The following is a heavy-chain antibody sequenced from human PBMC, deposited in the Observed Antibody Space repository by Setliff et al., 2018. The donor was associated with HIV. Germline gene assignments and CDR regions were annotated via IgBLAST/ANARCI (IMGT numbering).Heavy chain of an antibody. V-gene: IGHV1-69*05. J-gene: IGHJ4*02. Sequence: ASVKVSCKPSGHTFTNYDIHWVRQAPGQGLEWMGGIIPFTGTTNYAQKFQGRVTITTDESRSIVYMEVSSLRSEDTAVYYCARAPRLTMIRGVFDYWGQGTLVTVSS. CDR1: GHTFTNYD. CDR2: IIPFTGTT. D-gene: IGHD3-10*01. CDR3: ARAPRLTMIRGVFDY.